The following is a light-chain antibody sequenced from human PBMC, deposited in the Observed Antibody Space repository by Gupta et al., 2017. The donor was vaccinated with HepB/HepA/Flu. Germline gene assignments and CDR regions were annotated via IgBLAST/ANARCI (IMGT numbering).Light chain of an antibody. Sequence: QSVLTQPPSVSGAPGQRVTISCTGSSSNIGAGFGVHWYQQLPGAAPKLLIYDNTNRPAGVPDRFSASKSDTAASLAITGLQAEDEADYYCQSSDSSLNGVFGGGTKVTVL. CDR2: DNT. CDR1: SSNIGAGFG. V-gene: IGLV1-40*01. CDR3: QSSDSSLNGV. J-gene: IGLJ3*02.